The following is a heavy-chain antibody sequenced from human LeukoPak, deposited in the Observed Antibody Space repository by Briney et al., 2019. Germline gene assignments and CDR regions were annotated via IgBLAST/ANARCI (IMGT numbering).Heavy chain of an antibody. D-gene: IGHD3-10*01. CDR3: ARVGSYYYGSGSQTNWFDP. Sequence: GASVKVSCKASGYTFTSYDINWVRQATGQGLEWMGWMNPNSGNTGYAQKFQGRVTMTRNTSISTAYMELSSLRSEDTAVYYCARVGSYYYGSGSQTNWFDPWGQGTLVTVSS. V-gene: IGHV1-8*01. CDR2: MNPNSGNT. J-gene: IGHJ5*02. CDR1: GYTFTSYD.